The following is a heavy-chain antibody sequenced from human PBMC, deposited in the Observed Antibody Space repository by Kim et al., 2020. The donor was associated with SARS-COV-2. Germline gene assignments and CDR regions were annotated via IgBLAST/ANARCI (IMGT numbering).Heavy chain of an antibody. CDR2: VHYSGKT. CDR1: GGSINNYY. CDR3: ARRHATASGAFDI. V-gene: IGHV4-59*08. Sequence: SETLSLTCSVSGGSINNYYWSWIRQPPGKGLEYIGYVHYSGKTNYNPSLEGRATISVDTSKNQFSLKVSYVTAADTAVYYCARRHATASGAFDIWGQGT. D-gene: IGHD1-1*01. J-gene: IGHJ3*02.